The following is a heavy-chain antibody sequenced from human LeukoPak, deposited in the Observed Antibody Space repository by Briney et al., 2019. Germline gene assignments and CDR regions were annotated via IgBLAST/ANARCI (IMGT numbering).Heavy chain of an antibody. CDR2: MNPNSGNT. V-gene: IGHV1-8*03. CDR3: ARGVYCGGDCYLEGYYYYMDV. Sequence: ASVKVSCKASGYTFTSYDINWVRQATGQGLEWMGWMNPNSGNTGYAQKFQGRVTITRNTSINTAYMELSSLRSEDTAVYYCARGVYCGGDCYLEGYYYYMDVWGKGTTVTVSS. CDR1: GYTFTSYD. D-gene: IGHD2-21*01. J-gene: IGHJ6*03.